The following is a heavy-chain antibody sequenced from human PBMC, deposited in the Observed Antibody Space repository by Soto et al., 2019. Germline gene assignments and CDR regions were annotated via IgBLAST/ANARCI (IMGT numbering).Heavy chain of an antibody. Sequence: SETLSLTCAVSGGSISSGGYSWSWIRQPPGKGLEWIGYFYHSGSTYYNPSLKSRVTISVDRSKNQFSLKLSSVTAADTAVYYCAREVLYDSSGYYYFDYWGQGTLVTVS. D-gene: IGHD3-22*01. CDR3: AREVLYDSSGYYYFDY. CDR2: FYHSGST. J-gene: IGHJ4*02. CDR1: GGSISSGGYS. V-gene: IGHV4-30-2*01.